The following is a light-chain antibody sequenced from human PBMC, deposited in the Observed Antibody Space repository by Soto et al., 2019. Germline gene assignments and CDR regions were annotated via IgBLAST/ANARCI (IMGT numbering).Light chain of an antibody. CDR1: QDITTN. J-gene: IGKJ1*01. CDR3: QQYYRNPQA. CDR2: HAS. V-gene: IGKV1-33*01. Sequence: EILMTQSPATLSASPGDRVTLSCRASQDITTNLTWYQQKPGQAPKLLIYHASNREAGFPGRFSASRSGTDFTVTISDVQPEDFATYYCQQYYRNPQAFGEGTKVDI.